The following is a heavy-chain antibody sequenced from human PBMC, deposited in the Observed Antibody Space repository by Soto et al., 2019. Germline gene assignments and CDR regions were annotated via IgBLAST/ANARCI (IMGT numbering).Heavy chain of an antibody. J-gene: IGHJ5*02. V-gene: IGHV3-30*18. D-gene: IGHD3-10*01. CDR2: ISYDGSNK. CDR3: AKDLMA. Sequence: QVQLVESGGGVVQPGRSLRLSCAASGFTFSSYGMHWVRQAPGKELEWVAVISYDGSNKYYADSVKGRFTISRDNSKNTLYLQMNSLRAEDTAVYYCAKDLMAWGQGTLVTVSS. CDR1: GFTFSSYG.